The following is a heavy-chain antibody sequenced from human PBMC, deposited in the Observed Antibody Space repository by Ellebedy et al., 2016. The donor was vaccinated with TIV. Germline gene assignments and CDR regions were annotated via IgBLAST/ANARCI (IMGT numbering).Heavy chain of an antibody. D-gene: IGHD3-10*01. J-gene: IGHJ3*02. Sequence: KFQGRVTITRDTSASTAYMELSSLRSEDTAVYYCAKSRGSGSYYRDAFDIWGQGTMVTVSS. CDR3: AKSRGSGSYYRDAFDI. V-gene: IGHV1-3*01.